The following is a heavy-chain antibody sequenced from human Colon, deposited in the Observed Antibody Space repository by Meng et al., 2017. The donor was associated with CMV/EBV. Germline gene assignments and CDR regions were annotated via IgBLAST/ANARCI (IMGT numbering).Heavy chain of an antibody. CDR2: IHSGGGTA. D-gene: IGHD6-13*01. V-gene: IGHV3-23*03. CDR1: GFTFSSYA. CDR3: AKASSTRFIAALGT. J-gene: IGHJ5*02. Sequence: GGPLRLSCVGSGFTFSSYAMTWVRQAPGKGLEWVSVIHSGGGTAYYGDSVKDRFTISRDDSKNTVYLEMNSLRADDTALYYCAKASSTRFIAALGTWGQGTRVTVSS.